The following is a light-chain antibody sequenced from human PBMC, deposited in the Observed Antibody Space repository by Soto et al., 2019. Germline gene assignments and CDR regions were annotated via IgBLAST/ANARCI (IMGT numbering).Light chain of an antibody. CDR2: LGS. V-gene: IGKV2-28*01. CDR3: MQGLHTPLT. Sequence: VMTQSPLSLPVTPGEPASISCRSSRSLLHINGQNYLDWYLQKPGQSPQLLIYLGSNRASGVPGRFSGRGSGTGFTLQISRVEAEDAGVYCCMQGLHTPLTFGGGTKLEIK. CDR1: RSLLHINGQNY. J-gene: IGKJ4*01.